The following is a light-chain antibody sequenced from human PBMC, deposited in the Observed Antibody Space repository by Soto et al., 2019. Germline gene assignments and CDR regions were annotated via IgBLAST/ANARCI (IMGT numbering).Light chain of an antibody. CDR3: QQRSNWTPWT. V-gene: IGKV3-11*01. Sequence: EIVLTQSQATLSLSPGERATLSCRASQSVSSYLAWYQQKPGQAPRLLIYDASNRATGIPARFSGSGSGTDFTLTISRLEPEDFAVYYCQQRSNWTPWTFGQGTKGEIK. CDR2: DAS. J-gene: IGKJ1*01. CDR1: QSVSSY.